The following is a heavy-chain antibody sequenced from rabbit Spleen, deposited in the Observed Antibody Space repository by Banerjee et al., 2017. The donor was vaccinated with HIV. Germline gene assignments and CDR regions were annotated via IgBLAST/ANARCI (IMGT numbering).Heavy chain of an antibody. J-gene: IGHJ6*01. CDR3: ARDTSSSFSSYGMDL. Sequence: QEQLVESGGGLVKPGAALTLTCKASGLDVSSSYWICWVRQAPGKGLEWVACIDAGSSGFTYFAGWVQGRFTISKTSSTTVTLQMTSLTAADTATYFCARDTSSSFSSYGMDLWGPGTLVTVS. CDR1: GLDVSSSYW. CDR2: IDAGSSGFT. D-gene: IGHD1-1*01. V-gene: IGHV1S45*01.